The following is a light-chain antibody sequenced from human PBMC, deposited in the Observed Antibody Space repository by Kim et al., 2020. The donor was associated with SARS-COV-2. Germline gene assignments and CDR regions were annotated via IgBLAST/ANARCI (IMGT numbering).Light chain of an antibody. CDR2: YAC. V-gene: IGKV1D-43*01. CDR3: QQFYCSPQRT. J-gene: IGKJ1*01. CDR1: QGISSF. Sequence: SPFSLSASAGDRVTVTYWASQGISSFLALYQQKPAKAPNVFIYYACSLQGGAPSRFSGSGSETNYTLTFSSLQPEDFVTYHCQQFYCSPQRTLGQGTKVDIK.